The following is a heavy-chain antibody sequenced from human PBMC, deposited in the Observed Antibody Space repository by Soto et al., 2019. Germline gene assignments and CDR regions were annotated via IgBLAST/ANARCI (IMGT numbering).Heavy chain of an antibody. D-gene: IGHD3-9*01. CDR3: ARDGLRYFDWLPRPNWFDP. V-gene: IGHV3-21*01. J-gene: IGHJ5*02. Sequence: PGGSLRLSCEASGFTFSSYSMNWVRQAPGKGLEWVSSISSSSSYIYYADSVKGRFTISRDNAKNSLYLQMNSLRAEDTAVYYCARDGLRYFDWLPRPNWFDPWGQGTLVTVSS. CDR1: GFTFSSYS. CDR2: ISSSSSYI.